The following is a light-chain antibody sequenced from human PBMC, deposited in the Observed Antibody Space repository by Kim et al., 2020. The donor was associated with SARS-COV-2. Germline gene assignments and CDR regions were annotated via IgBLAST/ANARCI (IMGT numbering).Light chain of an antibody. Sequence: SGSPGQTTSSTCSGDKLGDKYVCWYQQRPGQSPVLVIYRDDKRPSGIPERFSGTNSGNTATLTISGTQAMDEADYYCQAWDSRTAVFGGGTQLTVL. J-gene: IGLJ2*01. CDR2: RDD. CDR1: KLGDKY. V-gene: IGLV3-1*01. CDR3: QAWDSRTAV.